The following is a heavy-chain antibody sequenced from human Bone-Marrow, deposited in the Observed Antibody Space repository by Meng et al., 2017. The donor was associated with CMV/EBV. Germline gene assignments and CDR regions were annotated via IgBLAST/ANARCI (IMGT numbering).Heavy chain of an antibody. D-gene: IGHD2-2*01. CDR1: GFTFSTSS. Sequence: GGSLRLSCAASGFTFSTSSMNWVRQAPGKGLEWVSSITSSSNYIYYADSVKGRFTISRDNAKNSLYLQMNSLRAEDTAVYYCARELPTVMPFDYWGLGTLVTVSS. V-gene: IGHV3-21*01. CDR2: ITSSSNYI. CDR3: ARELPTVMPFDY. J-gene: IGHJ4*02.